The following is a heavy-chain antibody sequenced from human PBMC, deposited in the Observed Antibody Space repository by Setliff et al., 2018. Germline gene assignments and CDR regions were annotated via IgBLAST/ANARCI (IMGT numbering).Heavy chain of an antibody. J-gene: IGHJ6*03. D-gene: IGHD3-10*01. V-gene: IGHV7-4-1*02. CDR1: GYTLNNYA. CDR3: ASGNSHNYYMDV. Sequence: ASVKVSCKASGYTLNNYAMNWVRQAPGQGFEWMGWINTKTGNPTYAQDFTGRLVFSLDTSVSTAYLQISNLKADDTAVYYYASGNSHNYYMDVWGKGTAVTVSS. CDR2: INTKTGNP.